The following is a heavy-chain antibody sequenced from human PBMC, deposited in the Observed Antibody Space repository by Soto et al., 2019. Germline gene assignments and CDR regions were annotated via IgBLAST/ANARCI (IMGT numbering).Heavy chain of an antibody. CDR3: ASHTDYSASSGYRASYFDY. J-gene: IGHJ4*02. V-gene: IGHV1-69*12. CDR2: IIPIFGTA. D-gene: IGHD3-22*01. CDR1: GGTFSSYA. Sequence: QVQLVQSGAEVKKPGSSVKVSCKASGGTFSSYAISWVRQAPGQGLEWMGGIIPIFGTANYAQKFQGRVTITADESTSTAYMELSSLRSEDTAVYYCASHTDYSASSGYRASYFDYWGQGTLVTVSS.